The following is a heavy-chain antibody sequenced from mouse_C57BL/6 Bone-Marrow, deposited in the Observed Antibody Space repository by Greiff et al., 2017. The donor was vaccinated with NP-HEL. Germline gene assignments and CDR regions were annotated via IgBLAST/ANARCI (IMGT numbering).Heavy chain of an antibody. J-gene: IGHJ3*01. D-gene: IGHD2-1*01. CDR3: ARVGNPAWFAY. Sequence: VQLQQPGAELVKPGASVKLSCKASGFTFTSYWMQWVNQRPGQGLEWLGEIDPSDSYTNYNQKFKGKGTFTVDTSSSTAYMQLSSLTSEDSAVYYCARVGNPAWFAYWGQGTLVTVSA. CDR2: IDPSDSYT. CDR1: GFTFTSYW. V-gene: IGHV1-50*01.